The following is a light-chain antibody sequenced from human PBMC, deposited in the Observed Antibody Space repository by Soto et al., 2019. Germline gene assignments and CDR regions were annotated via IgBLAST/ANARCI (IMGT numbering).Light chain of an antibody. V-gene: IGKV3-15*01. CDR2: GSS. Sequence: EIVMTQSPATLSVSPGERAALSCRASQSVSSNFAWYQQKPGQAPRLLIYGSSTRATGIPARFSGSGSGTEFTLTISILQSEDFAVYYCRQYNNWPYTFGQGTKLEIK. CDR1: QSVSSN. J-gene: IGKJ2*01. CDR3: RQYNNWPYT.